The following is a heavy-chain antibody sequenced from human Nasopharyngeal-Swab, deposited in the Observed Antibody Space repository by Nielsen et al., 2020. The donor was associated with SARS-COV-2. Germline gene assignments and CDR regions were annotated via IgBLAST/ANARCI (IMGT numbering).Heavy chain of an antibody. V-gene: IGHV5-51*01. CDR1: GYSFVNHW. J-gene: IGHJ5*02. CDR3: ARRAARDGYNYEVDP. CDR2: VYLGNSEV. D-gene: IGHD5-24*01. Sequence: GESLKISCMASGYSFVNHWIGWVRQKPGKGLEWMGMVYLGNSEVAYSPSFQGQVTISADKSINTAYLQWSRLRPSDTGMYFCARRAARDGYNYEVDPWGQGTLVTVSS.